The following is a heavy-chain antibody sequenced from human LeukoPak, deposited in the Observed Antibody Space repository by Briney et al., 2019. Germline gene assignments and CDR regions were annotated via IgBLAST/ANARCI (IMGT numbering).Heavy chain of an antibody. V-gene: IGHV1-18*01. J-gene: IGHJ5*02. CDR2: ISAYNGNT. CDR1: GYTFTSYG. D-gene: IGHD3-3*01. Sequence: GASVKVSCKASGYTFTSYGISWVRQAPGQGLEWMGWISAYNGNTNYAQKFQGRVTMTTDTSTSTAYMELRSLRSDDTAVYYCARGLEWLTRRHTWFDPWGQGTLVTVSS. CDR3: ARGLEWLTRRHTWFDP.